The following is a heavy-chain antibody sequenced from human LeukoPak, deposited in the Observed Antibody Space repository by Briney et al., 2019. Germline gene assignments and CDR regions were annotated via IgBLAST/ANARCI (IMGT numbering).Heavy chain of an antibody. V-gene: IGHV3-23*01. CDR1: GFTFSNYG. Sequence: GGSLRLSCAASGFTFSNYGMNWVRQAPGKGLEWVSGISGSGGSTYSADSVKGRFIISRDNSKNMLYLQMNSLRAEDTAVYYCAKSNGYGLVDIWGQGTMVTVSS. D-gene: IGHD3-10*01. CDR3: AKSNGYGLVDI. J-gene: IGHJ3*02. CDR2: ISGSGGST.